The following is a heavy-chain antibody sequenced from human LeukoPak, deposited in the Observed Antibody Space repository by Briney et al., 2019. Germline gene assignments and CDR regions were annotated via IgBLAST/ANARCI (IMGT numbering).Heavy chain of an antibody. CDR1: GFTFSDYY. D-gene: IGHD4-17*01. V-gene: IGHV3-11*04. CDR2: ISSSGSTI. J-gene: IGHJ4*02. CDR3: ARDGSGSYGDYLDPFDY. Sequence: MPGGSLRLSYAASGFTFSDYYMSWIRQAPGKGLEWVSYISSSGSTIYYADSVKGRFTISRDNSKNTLYLQMNSLRAEDTAVYYCARDGSGSYGDYLDPFDYWGQGTLVTVSS.